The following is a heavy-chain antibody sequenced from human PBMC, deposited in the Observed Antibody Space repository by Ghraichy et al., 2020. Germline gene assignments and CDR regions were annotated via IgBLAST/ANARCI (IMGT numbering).Heavy chain of an antibody. CDR1: GFTFSSYW. Sequence: GGSLRLSCAASGFTFSSYWMHWVRQAPGKGLVWVSRISSDGSSITYADSVKGRFTISRDNAKNTLYLQMNNLRADDTAVYYCACLPYYDFWSDYLGSYDYWGQGTLVNVSS. CDR3: ACLPYYDFWSDYLGSYDY. CDR2: ISSDGSSI. D-gene: IGHD3-3*01. J-gene: IGHJ4*02. V-gene: IGHV3-74*03.